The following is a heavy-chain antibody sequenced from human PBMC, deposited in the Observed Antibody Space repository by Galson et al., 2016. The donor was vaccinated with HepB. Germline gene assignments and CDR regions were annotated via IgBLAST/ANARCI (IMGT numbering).Heavy chain of an antibody. J-gene: IGHJ4*02. CDR2: ISSSSSYI. V-gene: IGHV3-21*01. CDR3: ARDSGRELSPLEY. Sequence: SLRLSCAGSQSRLTSYSLNWVRQAPGKGLEWVSSISSSSSYIYYADSVKGRFTISRDNSKNSLYLQLSSLRVDDTAVYYCARDSGRELSPLEYWGQGALVTVSP. CDR1: QSRLTSYS. D-gene: IGHD3-16*02.